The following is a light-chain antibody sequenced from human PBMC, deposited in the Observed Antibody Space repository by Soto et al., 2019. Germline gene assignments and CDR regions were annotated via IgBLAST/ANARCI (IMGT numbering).Light chain of an antibody. CDR1: QSVSSN. V-gene: IGKV3-15*01. CDR3: QQYNNWPWT. J-gene: IGKJ1*01. Sequence: IVVTQSPATMSVSPGESATLSCRASQSVSSNLAWYQQKPGQAPRLLIYGASTRATGIPARFSGSGSGTEFTLTISSLQSEDFAVYYCQQYNNWPWTFGQGTKVDI. CDR2: GAS.